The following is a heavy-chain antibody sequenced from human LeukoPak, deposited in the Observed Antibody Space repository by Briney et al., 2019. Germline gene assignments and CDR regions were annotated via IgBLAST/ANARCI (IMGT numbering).Heavy chain of an antibody. V-gene: IGHV3-23*01. CDR3: AKELYSATMTVYGMDV. CDR1: GFTFSSYA. J-gene: IGHJ6*02. D-gene: IGHD2-21*01. Sequence: GGSLRLSCAASGFTFSSYAMSWVRQAPGKGLEWVSAISGSGGSTYYADSVKGRFTISRDNSKNTLYLQMNSLRAEDTAVYYCAKELYSATMTVYGMDVWGQGTTVTVSS. CDR2: ISGSGGST.